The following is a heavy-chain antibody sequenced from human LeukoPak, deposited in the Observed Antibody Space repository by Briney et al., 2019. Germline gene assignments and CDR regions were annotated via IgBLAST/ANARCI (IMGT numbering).Heavy chain of an antibody. D-gene: IGHD2-8*01. V-gene: IGHV1-46*01. CDR1: GYSFTSYY. J-gene: IGHJ6*03. CDR2: INPSGSST. CDR3: AREFSLMGFLHYYYYMDV. Sequence: ASVKVSCKASGYSFTSYYMHWVRQAPGQGLEWMGVINPSGSSTTYAQKFLGRVTMTRDIFTSTDYMELTSLTSDDTAVYYCAREFSLMGFLHYYYYMDVWGKGTTVTVSS.